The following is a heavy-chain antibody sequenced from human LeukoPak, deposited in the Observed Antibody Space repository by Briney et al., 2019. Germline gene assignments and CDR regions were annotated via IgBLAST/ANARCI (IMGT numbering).Heavy chain of an antibody. V-gene: IGHV4-34*01. Sequence: SETLSLTCAVYGGSFSGYYWSWIRQPPGKGLEWIGEINHSGSTNYNPSLKSRVTTSVDTSKNQFSLKLSSVTAADTAVYYCARVSGSYGRYYYYGMDVWGQGTTVTVSS. CDR2: INHSGST. D-gene: IGHD1-26*01. J-gene: IGHJ6*02. CDR3: ARVSGSYGRYYYYGMDV. CDR1: GGSFSGYY.